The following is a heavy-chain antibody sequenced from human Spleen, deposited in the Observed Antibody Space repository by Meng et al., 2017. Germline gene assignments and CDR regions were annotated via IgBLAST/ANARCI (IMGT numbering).Heavy chain of an antibody. Sequence: ESLKISCAATGFTFSSHWMSWVRQAPGKGLEWVANIKQDGSNKYYVDSVKGRFTISRDNAKNSMYLEMNSMGAEDTAVYYCARDSYSTTVTTLFDYWGQGTLVTVSS. D-gene: IGHD4-11*01. V-gene: IGHV3-7*01. CDR3: ARDSYSTTVTTLFDY. CDR2: IKQDGSNK. CDR1: GFTFSSHW. J-gene: IGHJ4*02.